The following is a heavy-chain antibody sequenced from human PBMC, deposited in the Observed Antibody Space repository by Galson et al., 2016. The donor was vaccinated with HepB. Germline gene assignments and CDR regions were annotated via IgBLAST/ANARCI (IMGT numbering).Heavy chain of an antibody. Sequence: SLRLSCAASGFVFSRHAMHWVRQAPGKGLEWVAVISYDGKDDYYAESVEGRFTISRDKSKNTLILQMNSLRDEDAAVYYCARDRAYDDALTGYPGYFHGMDVWGQGTTVIVSS. CDR1: GFVFSRHA. D-gene: IGHD3-9*01. J-gene: IGHJ6*02. CDR2: ISYDGKDD. CDR3: ARDRAYDDALTGYPGYFHGMDV. V-gene: IGHV3-30*04.